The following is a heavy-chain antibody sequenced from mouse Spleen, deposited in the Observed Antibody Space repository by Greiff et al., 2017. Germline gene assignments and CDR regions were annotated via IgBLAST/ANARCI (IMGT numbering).Heavy chain of an antibody. CDR3: AREGWLLRSFAY. Sequence: EVQLQQSGPVLVKPGASVKMSCKASGYTFTDYYMNWVKQSHGKSLEWIGVINPYNGGTSYNQKFKGKATLTVDKSSSTAYMELNSLTSEDSAVYYCAREGWLLRSFAYWGQGTLVTVSA. V-gene: IGHV1-19*01. D-gene: IGHD2-3*01. J-gene: IGHJ3*01. CDR2: INPYNGGT. CDR1: GYTFTDYY.